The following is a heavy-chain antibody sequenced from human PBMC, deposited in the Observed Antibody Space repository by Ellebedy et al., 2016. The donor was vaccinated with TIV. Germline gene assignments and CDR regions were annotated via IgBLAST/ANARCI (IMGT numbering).Heavy chain of an antibody. CDR1: GFKFDDYG. CDR2: ISGSGTST. CDR3: ARDRDCSSSSCPYHGMDV. Sequence: GGSLRLSXAASGFKFDDYGMSWVRQAPGKGLEWVSTISGSGTSTYYADSVKGRFTISRDTAKNSLYLQMNSLRAEDTAVYYCARDRDCSSSSCPYHGMDVWGQGTTVIVSS. D-gene: IGHD2-2*01. V-gene: IGHV3-21*01. J-gene: IGHJ6*02.